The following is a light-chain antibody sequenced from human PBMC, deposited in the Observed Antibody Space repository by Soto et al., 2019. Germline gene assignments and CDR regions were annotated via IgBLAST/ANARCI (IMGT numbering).Light chain of an antibody. J-gene: IGKJ1*01. CDR3: QQYNNWPRT. CDR1: QNIWNK. Sequence: EIVMTQSPATLSVSPGEGVTLACRASQNIWNKLAWYQQKPGQTPRFLIFDASARATGVPARFSGSGSGTKFTLTVDSLQSEDFAVYYCQQYNNWPRTFGQGTKVDI. CDR2: DAS. V-gene: IGKV3-15*01.